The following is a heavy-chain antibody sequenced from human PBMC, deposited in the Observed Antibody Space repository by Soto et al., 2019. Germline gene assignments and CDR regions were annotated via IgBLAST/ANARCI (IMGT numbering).Heavy chain of an antibody. V-gene: IGHV3-33*01. J-gene: IGHJ5*02. CDR1: GFTFSSDG. D-gene: IGHD2-15*01. Sequence: GGSLRLSCAASGFTFSSDGMHWVRQAPGKGLEWVAVIWYDGSNKYYANSVKGRFTISRDNSKNTLYLQMNSLRAEDTAVYYCARDSTGYCSGGSCSEPTPQVRFDPWGQGT. CDR3: ARDSTGYCSGGSCSEPTPQVRFDP. CDR2: IWYDGSNK.